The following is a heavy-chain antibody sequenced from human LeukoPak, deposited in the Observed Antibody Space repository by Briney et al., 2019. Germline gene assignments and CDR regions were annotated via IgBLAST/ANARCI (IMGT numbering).Heavy chain of an antibody. Sequence: SETLSLTCTVSGGSISSYYWSWLRQPPGKGLEWIGYIYTSGSTNYNPSLKSRVTISVDTSKNQFSLKLSSVTAADTAVYYCARLGWSYYYDSSGYFDYWGQGTLVTVSS. V-gene: IGHV4-4*09. D-gene: IGHD3-22*01. J-gene: IGHJ4*02. CDR2: IYTSGST. CDR3: ARLGWSYYYDSSGYFDY. CDR1: GGSISSYY.